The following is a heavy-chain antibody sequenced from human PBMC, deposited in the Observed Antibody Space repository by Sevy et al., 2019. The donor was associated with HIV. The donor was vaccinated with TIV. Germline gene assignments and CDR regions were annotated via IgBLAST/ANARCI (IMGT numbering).Heavy chain of an antibody. CDR2: ISYDGSNK. J-gene: IGHJ6*03. D-gene: IGHD2-15*01. CDR3: ARDKIPGVAPPYYFYYMDY. CDR1: GFTFSSYA. Sequence: GGSLRLSCAASGFTFSSYAMHWVRQAPGKGLEWVAVISYDGSNKYYADSVKGRFTISRDNSKNTLYLQMNSLRAEDTAVYYCARDKIPGVAPPYYFYYMDYWGKGTPVTVSS. V-gene: IGHV3-30-3*01.